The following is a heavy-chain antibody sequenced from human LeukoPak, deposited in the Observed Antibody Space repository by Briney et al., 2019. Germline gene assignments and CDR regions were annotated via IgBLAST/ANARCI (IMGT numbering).Heavy chain of an antibody. J-gene: IGHJ4*02. D-gene: IGHD3-10*01. CDR3: ARDSGSGSFPFNY. CDR1: GYTFTGYY. Sequence: ASVKVSCKASGYTFTGYYMHWMRQAPGQGLEWMGWINPNSGGTNYAQKFQGRVTMTRDTSISTAYMELSRLRSDDTAVYYCARDSGSGSFPFNYWGQGTLVTVSS. V-gene: IGHV1-2*02. CDR2: INPNSGGT.